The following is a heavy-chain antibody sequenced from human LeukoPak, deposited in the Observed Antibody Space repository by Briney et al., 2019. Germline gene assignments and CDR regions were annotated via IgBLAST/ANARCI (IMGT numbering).Heavy chain of an antibody. CDR2: INTDGSST. J-gene: IGHJ4*02. D-gene: IGHD1-26*01. CDR1: GFTFSSYW. Sequence: GGSLRLSCAASGFTFSSYWMHWVRQAPGKGLVWVSRINTDGSSTSYADSVKGRFTISRDNSKNTLYLQMNSLRAEDTAVYYCAKDPPPYSGSYQIYFDYWGQGNLVTVSS. V-gene: IGHV3-74*01. CDR3: AKDPPPYSGSYQIYFDY.